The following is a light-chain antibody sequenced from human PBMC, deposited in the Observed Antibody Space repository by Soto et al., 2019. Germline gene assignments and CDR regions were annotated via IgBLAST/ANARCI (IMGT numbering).Light chain of an antibody. Sequence: SYELTQPPSVSVAPGKTARITCGGNNIGSKSVHWYQQKPGQAPVLVIYYDIDRPSGIPERFSGSNSGNTATLTISRVEAGDEADYYCQVWDSSSDLHVVFGGGTKVTVL. CDR3: QVWDSSSDLHVV. CDR2: YDI. CDR1: NIGSKS. V-gene: IGLV3-21*04. J-gene: IGLJ2*01.